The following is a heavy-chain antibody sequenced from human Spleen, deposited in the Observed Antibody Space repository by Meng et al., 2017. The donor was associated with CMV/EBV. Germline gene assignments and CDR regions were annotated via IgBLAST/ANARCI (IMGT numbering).Heavy chain of an antibody. CDR2: IRSKANSDAK. CDR1: GFTFSGSA. V-gene: IGHV3-73*01. Sequence: GGSLRLSCAASGFTFSGSAMHWVRQASGKGLEWVGRIRSKANSDAKAYAASVKGRFTISRDDSKNTLYLQMNSLKTEDTAVYYCTARRVIEYSSSSVAFDIWGQGTMVTVSS. J-gene: IGHJ3*02. D-gene: IGHD6-6*01. CDR3: TARRVIEYSSSSVAFDI.